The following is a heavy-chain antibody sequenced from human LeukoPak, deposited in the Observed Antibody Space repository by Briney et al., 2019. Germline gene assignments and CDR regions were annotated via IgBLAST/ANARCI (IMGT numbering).Heavy chain of an antibody. CDR3: ARARSGPYGSGSLDAFDI. CDR1: GGTFSSYP. Sequence: SVKVSCKASGGTFSSYPISGVRQAPGQGLEWMGGIIPMFDTADFAQKFQGRVTITADTSTSTAYMQMSSLRSEDTAVYYCARARSGPYGSGSLDAFDIWGQGTMVTVSS. CDR2: IIPMFDTA. J-gene: IGHJ3*02. D-gene: IGHD3-10*01. V-gene: IGHV1-69*06.